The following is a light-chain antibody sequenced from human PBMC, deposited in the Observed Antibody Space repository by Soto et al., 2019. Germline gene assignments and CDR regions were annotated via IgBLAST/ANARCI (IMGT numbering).Light chain of an antibody. Sequence: EIVLTQSPATLSLSPGERATLSCRASQSVSSYLAWYQQKSGQAPRLLIYDASNRATGIPARFSGSGSGTDFSLTISSLEPEDFAVYYCQQRNNWPPYTFGQGTKLEIK. CDR1: QSVSSY. CDR2: DAS. J-gene: IGKJ2*01. V-gene: IGKV3-11*01. CDR3: QQRNNWPPYT.